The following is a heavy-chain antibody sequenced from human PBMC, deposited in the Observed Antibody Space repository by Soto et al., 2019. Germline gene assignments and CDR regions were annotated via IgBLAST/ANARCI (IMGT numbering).Heavy chain of an antibody. Sequence: ASVKVSCKASGYTFTSYAMHWVRQAPGQRLEWMGWINAGNGNTKYSQKFQGRVTITRDTSASTGYMELSSLRSEDTAVYYCAKAPYNNRCTDAWGQGTTVTVSS. D-gene: IGHD1-1*01. CDR3: AKAPYNNRCTDA. CDR2: INAGNGNT. CDR1: GYTFTSYA. J-gene: IGHJ6*02. V-gene: IGHV1-3*01.